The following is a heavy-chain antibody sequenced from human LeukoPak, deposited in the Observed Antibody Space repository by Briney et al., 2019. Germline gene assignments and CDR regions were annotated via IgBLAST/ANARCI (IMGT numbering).Heavy chain of an antibody. CDR2: IRSKTYGGAI. CDR1: GFIFGDYA. V-gene: IGHV3-49*03. Sequence: GGSLGLSCTTSGFIFGDYAMSWFRQAPGKGLEWVGFIRSKTYGGAIEYAASVKGRFTISRDDSKSIAYLQMNSLKTEDTAVYYCARDQLGGDPDDYYYYYMDVWGKGTTVIVSS. D-gene: IGHD4-17*01. J-gene: IGHJ6*03. CDR3: ARDQLGGDPDDYYYYYMDV.